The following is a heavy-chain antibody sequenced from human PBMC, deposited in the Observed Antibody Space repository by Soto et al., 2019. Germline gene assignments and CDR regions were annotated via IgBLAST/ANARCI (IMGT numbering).Heavy chain of an antibody. CDR3: ARVVVVPAAARGNNWFDP. D-gene: IGHD2-2*01. CDR1: GGSISSGGYY. V-gene: IGHV4-31*03. Sequence: SETLSLTCTVSGGSISSGGYYWSWIRQHPGKGLEWIGYIYYSGSTYYNPSLKSRVTISVDTSKNQFSLKLSSVTAADTAVYYCARVVVVPAAARGNNWFDPWGQGTLVTVSS. CDR2: IYYSGST. J-gene: IGHJ5*02.